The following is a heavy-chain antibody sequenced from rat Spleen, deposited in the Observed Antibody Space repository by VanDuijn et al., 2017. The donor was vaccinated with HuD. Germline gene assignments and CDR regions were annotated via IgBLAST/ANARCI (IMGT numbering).Heavy chain of an antibody. J-gene: IGHJ2*01. CDR3: TNDWEAYY. CDR1: GFTFSDYY. D-gene: IGHD5-1*01. CDR2: ITNTGGST. Sequence: EVQLVESDGGLVQPGRSLKLSCAASGFTFSDYYMAWVRQAPTQGLEWVASITNTGGSTYYPDSVKGRFTISRDNTKSTLYLQMNSLRSEDTATYYCTNDWEAYYWGQGVMVTVSS. V-gene: IGHV5-20*01.